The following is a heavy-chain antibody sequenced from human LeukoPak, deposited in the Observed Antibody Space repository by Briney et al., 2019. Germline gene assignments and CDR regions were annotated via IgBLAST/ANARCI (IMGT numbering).Heavy chain of an antibody. Sequence: GGSLRLSCAASGVTLSDHHMDWVRQAPGKGLEWVGRTRDKARRYTTEYAASVKGRFTISRDDSKTLVYLQMNSLRTEDTAVYFCARDGAEGDNSAFDMWGQGTVVTVSS. V-gene: IGHV3-72*01. J-gene: IGHJ3*02. CDR1: GVTLSDHH. D-gene: IGHD3-22*01. CDR3: ARDGAEGDNSAFDM. CDR2: TRDKARRYTT.